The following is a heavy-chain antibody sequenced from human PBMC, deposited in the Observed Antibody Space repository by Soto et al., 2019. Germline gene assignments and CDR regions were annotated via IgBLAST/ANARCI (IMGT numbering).Heavy chain of an antibody. V-gene: IGHV1-69*13. Sequence: SVKVSCKASGGTFSNYAISWVRQAPGQGLEWMGGIIPIFGTANYAQKFQGRVTITADESTSTAYMELSSLRSEDTAVYYCARDPTTRTGVVNPIYYYYGMDVWGQGTTVTVSS. J-gene: IGHJ6*02. CDR1: GGTFSNYA. D-gene: IGHD3-3*01. CDR3: ARDPTTRTGVVNPIYYYYGMDV. CDR2: IIPIFGTA.